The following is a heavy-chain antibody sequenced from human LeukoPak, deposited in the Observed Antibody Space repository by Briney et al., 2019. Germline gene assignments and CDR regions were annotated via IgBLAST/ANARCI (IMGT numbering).Heavy chain of an antibody. CDR3: AKDDDYYDSSDYYYSPPLDY. CDR2: VSGSGGST. V-gene: IGHV3-23*01. Sequence: GGSLRLSCAASGLTFSSYGMSWVRQAPGKGLEWVSSVSGSGGSTYYADSVKGRFTISRDNSKNTLYLQMNSLRTEDTAVYYCAKDDDYYDSSDYYYSPPLDYWGQGTLVTVSS. J-gene: IGHJ4*02. D-gene: IGHD3-22*01. CDR1: GLTFSSYG.